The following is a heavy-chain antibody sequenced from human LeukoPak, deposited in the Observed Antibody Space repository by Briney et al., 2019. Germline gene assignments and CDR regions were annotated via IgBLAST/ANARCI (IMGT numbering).Heavy chain of an antibody. V-gene: IGHV4-34*01. CDR3: ARDQRRLRFLEWLSDNWFDP. CDR1: GGSFSGYY. Sequence: PSETLSLTCAVYGGSFSGYYWSWTRQPPGKGLGWIGEINHSGSTNYNPSLKSRVTISVDTSKNQFSLKLSSVTAADTAVYYCARDQRRLRFLEWLSDNWFDPWGQGTLVTVSS. J-gene: IGHJ5*02. D-gene: IGHD3-3*01. CDR2: INHSGST.